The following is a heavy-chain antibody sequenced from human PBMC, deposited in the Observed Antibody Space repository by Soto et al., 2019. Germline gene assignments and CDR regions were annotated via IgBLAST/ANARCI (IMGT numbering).Heavy chain of an antibody. CDR1: GYTLTELS. Sequence: ASVKVSCKVSGYTLTELSMHWVRQAPGKGLEWMGGFDPEDGETIYAQKFQGRVTMTEDTSTDTAYMELSSLRSEDTAVYYCATDRGYCTNGVCYPNRFDPWGQGTLVTVSS. J-gene: IGHJ5*02. D-gene: IGHD2-8*01. V-gene: IGHV1-24*01. CDR2: FDPEDGET. CDR3: ATDRGYCTNGVCYPNRFDP.